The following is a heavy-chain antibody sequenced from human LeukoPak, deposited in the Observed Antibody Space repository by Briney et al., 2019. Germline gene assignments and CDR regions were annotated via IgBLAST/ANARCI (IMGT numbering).Heavy chain of an antibody. CDR3: ARDRATPLGEVGY. Sequence: GGSLRLSCAASGFTFSSYSMNWVRQAPGKGLEWVSSISSSSSYIYYADSVKGRFTISRDNAKNSLYLQMNSLRAEDTAMYYCARDRATPLGEVGYWGQGTLVIVSS. J-gene: IGHJ4*02. D-gene: IGHD5-12*01. CDR2: ISSSSSYI. CDR1: GFTFSSYS. V-gene: IGHV3-21*04.